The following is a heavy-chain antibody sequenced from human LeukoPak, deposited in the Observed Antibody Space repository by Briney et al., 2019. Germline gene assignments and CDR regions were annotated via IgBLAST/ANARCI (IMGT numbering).Heavy chain of an antibody. J-gene: IGHJ3*02. V-gene: IGHV1-69*13. CDR3: AREAADRLWFGYAFDI. D-gene: IGHD3-10*01. CDR1: GGTFSSYA. Sequence: ASVKVSCKASGGTFSSYAISWVRQAPGQGLEWMGGIIPIFGTANYAQKFQGRVTITADESTSTAYMELSSLRPEDTAVYYCAREAADRLWFGYAFDIWGQGTMVTVSS. CDR2: IIPIFGTA.